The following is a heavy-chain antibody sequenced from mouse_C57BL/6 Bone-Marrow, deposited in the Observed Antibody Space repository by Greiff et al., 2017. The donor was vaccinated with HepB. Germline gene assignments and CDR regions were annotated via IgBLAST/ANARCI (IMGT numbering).Heavy chain of an antibody. V-gene: IGHV5-6*01. CDR1: GFTFSSYG. CDR3: ARRKGLWYFDV. Sequence: EVQRVESGGDLVKPGGSLKLSCAASGFTFSSYGMSWVRQTPDKRLEWVATISSGGSYTYYPDSVKGRFTISRDNAKNTLYLQMSRLKSEDTAMYYCARRKGLWYFDVWGTGTTVTVSS. D-gene: IGHD3-1*01. J-gene: IGHJ1*03. CDR2: ISSGGSYT.